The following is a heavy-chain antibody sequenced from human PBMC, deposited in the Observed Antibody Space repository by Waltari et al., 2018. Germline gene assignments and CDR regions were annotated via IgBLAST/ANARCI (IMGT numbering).Heavy chain of an antibody. Sequence: VQLVQSGAEVKKPGASVMVSCKASGYTFTIYGISWVRQAPGQGMEWMGWISAYNGNTNYAQKLQSRGTMTTDTSTNTAYMEMRSLISDETAVYYCARDNGIGWEHEYFQHWGQGTLVTVSS. CDR1: GYTFTIYG. V-gene: IGHV1-18*01. D-gene: IGHD6-25*01. J-gene: IGHJ1*01. CDR3: ARDNGIGWEHEYFQH. CDR2: ISAYNGNT.